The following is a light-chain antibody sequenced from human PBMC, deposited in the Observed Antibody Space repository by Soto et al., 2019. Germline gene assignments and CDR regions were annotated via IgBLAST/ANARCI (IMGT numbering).Light chain of an antibody. Sequence: QSALTQPASVSGSPGQSITISCTGTSSDVGSYNLVSWYQQHPGKAPKLMIYEGSKRPSGVSNRVSGSKSGNTSSLPISGLQAEDEADYYCCSYAGSSTLVFGGGTKLTVL. J-gene: IGLJ2*01. CDR1: SSDVGSYNL. CDR3: CSYAGSSTLV. V-gene: IGLV2-23*01. CDR2: EGS.